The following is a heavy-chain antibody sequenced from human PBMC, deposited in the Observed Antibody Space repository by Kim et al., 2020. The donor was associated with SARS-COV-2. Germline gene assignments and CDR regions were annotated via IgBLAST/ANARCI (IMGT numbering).Heavy chain of an antibody. D-gene: IGHD2-2*01. CDR3: ARGLFGGSDRRRPIVVVPAPRDY. Sequence: SETLSLTCAVYGGSFSGYYWSWIRQPPGKGLEWIGEINHSGSTNYNPSLKSRVTISVDTSKNQFSLKLSSVTAADTAVYYCARGLFGGSDRRRPIVVVPAPRDYWGQGTLVTVSS. CDR1: GGSFSGYY. CDR2: INHSGST. V-gene: IGHV4-34*01. J-gene: IGHJ4*02.